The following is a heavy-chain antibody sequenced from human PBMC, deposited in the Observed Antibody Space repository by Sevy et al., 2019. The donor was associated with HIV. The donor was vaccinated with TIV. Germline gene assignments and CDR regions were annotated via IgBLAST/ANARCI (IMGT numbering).Heavy chain of an antibody. D-gene: IGHD3-10*01. CDR2: MNPNSGNT. J-gene: IGHJ3*02. CDR1: GYTFTSYD. V-gene: IGHV1-8*03. CDR3: ARGRRLLWFGELLKGAFDI. Sequence: ASVKVSCKASGYTFTSYDINCVRQATGQGLEWMGWMNPNSGNTGYAQKFQGRVTITRNTSISTAYMELSSLRSEDTAVYYCARGRRLLWFGELLKGAFDIWGQGTMVTVSS.